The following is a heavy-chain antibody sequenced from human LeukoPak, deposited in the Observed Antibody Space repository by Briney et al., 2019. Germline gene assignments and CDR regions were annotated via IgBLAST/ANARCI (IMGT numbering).Heavy chain of an antibody. CDR1: GFTFSSYG. V-gene: IGHV3-33*01. D-gene: IGHD3-10*01. CDR2: IWYDGSNK. Sequence: PGGSLRLSCAASGFTFSSYGMHWVRQAPGKGLEWVAVIWYDGSNKYYADSVKGRFTISRDNSKNTLYLQMNSLRAEDTAVYYCARGPGYYYANQGYNWFDPWGQGTLVTVSS. CDR3: ARGPGYYYANQGYNWFDP. J-gene: IGHJ5*02.